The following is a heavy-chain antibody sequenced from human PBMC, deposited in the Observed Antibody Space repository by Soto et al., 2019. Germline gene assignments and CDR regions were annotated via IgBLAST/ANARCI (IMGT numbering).Heavy chain of an antibody. CDR3: ARGTLDCGGDCNAFDN. V-gene: IGHV1-69*06. Sequence: SLKGTCTESGGTFRSYAISWVRQAPGQGLEWMGGIIPIFGTANYAQKFQGRVTITADKSTSTAYMELSSLRSEDTAVYYCARGTLDCGGDCNAFDNWGQGTMVTVSS. CDR1: GGTFRSYA. D-gene: IGHD2-21*02. CDR2: IIPIFGTA. J-gene: IGHJ3*02.